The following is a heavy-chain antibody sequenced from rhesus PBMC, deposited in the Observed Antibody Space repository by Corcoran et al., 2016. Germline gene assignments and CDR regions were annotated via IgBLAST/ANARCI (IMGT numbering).Heavy chain of an antibody. J-gene: IGHJ6*01. D-gene: IGHD1-1-1*01. V-gene: IGHV4-106*01. Sequence: QVQLQESGPGLVKPSETLSLTCAVSGGSISDDYYWSWIRQPPGKGLEWIGYIYGSGGGTNYNPSPKQLVTISIDTSKNQFSLKLSSVTAADTAVYYCARYSWNYYGLDSWGQGVVVTVSS. CDR3: ARYSWNYYGLDS. CDR1: GGSISDDYY. CDR2: IYGSGGGT.